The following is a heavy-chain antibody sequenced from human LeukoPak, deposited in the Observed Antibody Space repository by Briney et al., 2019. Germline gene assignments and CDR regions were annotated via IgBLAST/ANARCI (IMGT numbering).Heavy chain of an antibody. Sequence: GGSLRLSCAASGFTFSDYYMSWIRQAPGKGLEWVSYISSSGSTIYYADSVKGRFTISRDNAKNSLYLQMNSLRAEDTAVYYCAREGFIVVVPAAMNFWNGSNYYGMDVWGQGTTVTVSS. V-gene: IGHV3-11*01. CDR2: ISSSGSTI. J-gene: IGHJ6*02. CDR3: AREGFIVVVPAAMNFWNGSNYYGMDV. D-gene: IGHD2-2*01. CDR1: GFTFSDYY.